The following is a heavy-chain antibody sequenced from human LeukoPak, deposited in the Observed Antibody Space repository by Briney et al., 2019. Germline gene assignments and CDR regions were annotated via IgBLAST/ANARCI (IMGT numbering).Heavy chain of an antibody. CDR1: GYSFTDYW. D-gene: IGHD3-9*01. Sequence: GESLQISSQSAGYSFTDYWIVWGRPVAGKGREWMGIISPLHSLSRYSPSFQGQVPISADISICTSSLPWTRLTASDTAMYYCARHRHISTAYYPFYHWGQGTLVSVSS. V-gene: IGHV5-51*01. J-gene: IGHJ4*02. CDR3: ARHRHISTAYYPFYH. CDR2: ISPLHSLS.